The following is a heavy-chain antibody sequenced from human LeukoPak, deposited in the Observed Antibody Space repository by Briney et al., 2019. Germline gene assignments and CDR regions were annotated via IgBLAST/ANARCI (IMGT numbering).Heavy chain of an antibody. Sequence: SETLSLTCTVSGGSFSSYFLIWIRQPPGKGLEWIGYIYYSGNTNSNPSLKSRVTISLDTSKNQFSLKLISVTAADTAVYYCARAREFSSSSGRAYYFDYWGQGTLVTVAS. CDR1: GGSFSSYF. V-gene: IGHV4-59*01. CDR3: ARAREFSSSSGRAYYFDY. D-gene: IGHD6-6*01. CDR2: IYYSGNT. J-gene: IGHJ4*02.